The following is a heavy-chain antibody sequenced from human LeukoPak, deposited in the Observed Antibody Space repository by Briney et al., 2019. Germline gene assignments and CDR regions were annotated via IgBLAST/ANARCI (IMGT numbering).Heavy chain of an antibody. V-gene: IGHV4-4*07. CDR1: GGSISSYY. CDR2: IYTSGST. J-gene: IGHJ4*02. CDR3: ARENSGSYRELDY. Sequence: SETPSLTCTVSGGSISSYYWSWIRQPAGKGLEWIGRIYTSGSTNYNASLKSRVSMSVDTSKNQFSLKLSSVTAADTAVFYCARENSGSYRELDYWGQGTLVTVSS. D-gene: IGHD1-26*01.